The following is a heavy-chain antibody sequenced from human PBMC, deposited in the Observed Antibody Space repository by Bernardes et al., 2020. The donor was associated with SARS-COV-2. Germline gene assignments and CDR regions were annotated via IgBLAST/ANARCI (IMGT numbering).Heavy chain of an antibody. J-gene: IGHJ5*02. CDR1: GSTFSNNY. Sequence: ASVKVSCKASGSTFSNNYMHWVRQAPGQGLEWLGIINPNDGSTTYAHKFQGRVTMTRDTSTSTFFMELSSLRSEDTAMYYCARDPPTFYDANSGLYFSGWFDPWGQGTLVTVSS. CDR3: ARDPPTFYDANSGLYFSGWFDP. CDR2: INPNDGST. V-gene: IGHV1-46*01. D-gene: IGHD3-22*01.